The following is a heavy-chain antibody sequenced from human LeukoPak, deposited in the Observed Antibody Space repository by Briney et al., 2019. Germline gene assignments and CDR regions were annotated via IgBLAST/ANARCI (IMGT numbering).Heavy chain of an antibody. V-gene: IGHV1-18*01. Sequence: ASVKVSCKASGYTFTSYGISWVRQAPGQGLEWMGWISAYNGNTNYAQKLQGRVTMTTDTSTSTAYTELRSLRSDDTAVYYCARVGYCSGGSCYSGLIDYWGQGTLVTVSS. CDR1: GYTFTSYG. J-gene: IGHJ4*02. CDR3: ARVGYCSGGSCYSGLIDY. D-gene: IGHD2-15*01. CDR2: ISAYNGNT.